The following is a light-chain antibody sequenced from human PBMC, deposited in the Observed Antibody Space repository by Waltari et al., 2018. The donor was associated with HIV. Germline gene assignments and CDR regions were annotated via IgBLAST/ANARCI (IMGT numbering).Light chain of an antibody. V-gene: IGLV1-47*01. J-gene: IGLJ3*02. CDR3: AAWDDSLSAWV. CDR1: SSNIGSNY. CDR2: RND. Sequence: QSVLTQPPSASGTPGQRVSISCSGSSSNIGSNYVYWYQQLPGTAPKLLMYRNDEWPSGVPERFSGSKSGTSASLAISGLRSEDEADYYCAAWDDSLSAWVFGGGTKLTVL.